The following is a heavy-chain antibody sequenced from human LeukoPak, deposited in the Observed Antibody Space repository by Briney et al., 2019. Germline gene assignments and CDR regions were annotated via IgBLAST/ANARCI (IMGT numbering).Heavy chain of an antibody. CDR3: ARAKRRYCSGGSCPPDNWFDP. CDR2: INHSGST. CDR1: GGSFSGYN. D-gene: IGHD2-15*01. Sequence: PSETLSLTCAVYGGSFSGYNWSWIRQPPGKGLEWIGEINHSGSTNYNPSLKSRVTISVDTSKNQFSLKLSSVTAADTAVYYCARAKRRYCSGGSCPPDNWFDPWGQGTLVTVSS. V-gene: IGHV4-34*01. J-gene: IGHJ5*02.